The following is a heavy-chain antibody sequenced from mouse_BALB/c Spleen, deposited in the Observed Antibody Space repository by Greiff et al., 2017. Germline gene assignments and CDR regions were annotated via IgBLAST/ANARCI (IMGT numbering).Heavy chain of an antibody. CDR2: ISNGGGST. Sequence: EVKLVESGGGLVQPGGSLKLSCAASGFTFSSYTMSWVRQTPEKRLEWVAYISNGGGSTYYPDTVKGRFTISRDNAKNTLYLQMSSLKSEDTAMYYCAKHYYGSSPYYYAMDYWGQGTSVTVSS. J-gene: IGHJ4*01. CDR3: AKHYYGSSPYYYAMDY. CDR1: GFTFSSYT. V-gene: IGHV5-12-2*01. D-gene: IGHD1-1*01.